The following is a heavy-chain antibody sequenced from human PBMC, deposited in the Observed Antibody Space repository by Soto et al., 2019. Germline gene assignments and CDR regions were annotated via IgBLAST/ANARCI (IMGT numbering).Heavy chain of an antibody. CDR3: ATLLRHYDILTGSFLAFDI. J-gene: IGHJ3*02. V-gene: IGHV3-21*01. CDR2: ISSSSSYI. D-gene: IGHD3-9*01. CDR1: GFTFSSYS. Sequence: GGSLRLSCAASGFTFSSYSMNWVRQAPGKGLEWVSSISSSSSYIYYADSVKGRFTISRDNAKNSLYLQMNSLRAEDTAVYYCATLLRHYDILTGSFLAFDIWGQGTMVTVSS.